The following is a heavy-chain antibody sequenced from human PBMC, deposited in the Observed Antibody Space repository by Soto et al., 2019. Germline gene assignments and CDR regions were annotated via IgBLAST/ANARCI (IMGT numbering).Heavy chain of an antibody. D-gene: IGHD2-15*01. CDR3: ARHVSVGGFEDYFDQ. CDR1: GDSISSSGYY. CDR2: IDYSGST. V-gene: IGHV4-39*01. Sequence: QLHMQESGPGPVKPSETLSLTCTVSGDSISSSGYYWAWIRQPPGKGLEWIGNIDYSGSTYYNPSLKSRVAFSVDTSKNQFSLKVTSVTAADTAVYYCARHVSVGGFEDYFDQWGQGTLVTVSS. J-gene: IGHJ4*02.